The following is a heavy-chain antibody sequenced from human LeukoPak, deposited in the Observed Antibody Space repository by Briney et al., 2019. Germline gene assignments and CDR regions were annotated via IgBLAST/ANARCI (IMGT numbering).Heavy chain of an antibody. Sequence: KTSETLSLTCTVSGGSISSYYWSWIRQPPGKGLEWIGYIYYSGSTNYNPSLKSRVTISVDTSKNQFSLKLSSVTAADTAVYYCARDEMATIPFDYWGQGTLVTVSS. CDR3: ARDEMATIPFDY. CDR1: GGSISSYY. J-gene: IGHJ4*02. V-gene: IGHV4-59*12. CDR2: IYYSGST. D-gene: IGHD5-24*01.